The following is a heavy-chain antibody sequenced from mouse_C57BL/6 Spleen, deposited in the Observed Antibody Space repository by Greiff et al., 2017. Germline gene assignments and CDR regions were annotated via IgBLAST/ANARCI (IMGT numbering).Heavy chain of an antibody. CDR1: GYSFTGYY. CDR2: INPSTGGT. J-gene: IGHJ3*01. CDR3: ARSSSGRCAY. D-gene: IGHD3-2*02. Sequence: EVQLQQSGPELVKPGASVKISCKASGYSFTGYYMNWVKQSPEKSLEWIGEINPSTGGTTYNQKFKAKATLTVDKSSSTAYMQLKSLTSEDSAVYYCARSSSGRCAYWGQGTLVTVSA. V-gene: IGHV1-42*01.